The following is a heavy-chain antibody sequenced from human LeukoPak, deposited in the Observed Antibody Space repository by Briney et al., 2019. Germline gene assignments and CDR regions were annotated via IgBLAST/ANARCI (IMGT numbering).Heavy chain of an antibody. V-gene: IGHV1-2*02. CDR2: INPNRGGT. Sequence: GASVKVSCKASGYTFTGYYMHSVRQAPGQGREWMGWINPNRGGTDYAQKFQGRVTMTRDTCISKAYMELSRLRSDDTAVYYCASGLLQIDYWGQGTLVTVSS. J-gene: IGHJ4*02. CDR3: ASGLLQIDY. CDR1: GYTFTGYY.